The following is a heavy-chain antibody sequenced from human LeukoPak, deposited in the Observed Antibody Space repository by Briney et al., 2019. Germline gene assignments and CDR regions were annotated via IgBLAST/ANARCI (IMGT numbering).Heavy chain of an antibody. J-gene: IGHJ4*02. D-gene: IGHD3-9*01. Sequence: TGRSLRLSCAASGFTFDDYAMHWVRQAPGKGLEWVSGISWNSGSIGYADSVKGRFTISRDNAKNSLYLQMNSLRAEDTALYYCAKGAYDILTGCKFDYWGQGTLVTVSS. CDR2: ISWNSGSI. V-gene: IGHV3-9*01. CDR1: GFTFDDYA. CDR3: AKGAYDILTGCKFDY.